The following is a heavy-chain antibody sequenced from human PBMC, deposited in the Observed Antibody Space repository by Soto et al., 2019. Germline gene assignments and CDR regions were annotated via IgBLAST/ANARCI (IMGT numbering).Heavy chain of an antibody. CDR3: ARGTPLDAFDI. J-gene: IGHJ3*02. Sequence: ASVKVSCKASGYTFTSYAMHWVRQAPGQRLEWMGWINAGNGNTKYSQKFQGRVTITRDTSTSTIYMELSSLRSEDTAVYYCARGTPLDAFDIWGQGTMVTVSS. CDR1: GYTFTSYA. D-gene: IGHD2-15*01. V-gene: IGHV1-3*01. CDR2: INAGNGNT.